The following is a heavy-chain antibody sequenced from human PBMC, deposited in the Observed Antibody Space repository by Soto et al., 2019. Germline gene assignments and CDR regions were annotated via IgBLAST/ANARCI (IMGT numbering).Heavy chain of an antibody. J-gene: IGHJ5*02. CDR2: IYYSGST. Sequence: SETLSLTCTVSGGSISSGGYYWSWIRQHPGKGLEWIGYIYYSGSTYYNPSLKSRVTISVDTSKNQFSLKLSSVTAADTAVYYCARERYYDSSGLFDPWGQGTLVTVS. CDR1: GGSISSGGYY. V-gene: IGHV4-31*03. D-gene: IGHD3-22*01. CDR3: ARERYYDSSGLFDP.